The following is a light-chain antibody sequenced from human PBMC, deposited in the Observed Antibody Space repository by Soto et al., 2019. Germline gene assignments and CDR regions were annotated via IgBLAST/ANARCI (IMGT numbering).Light chain of an antibody. Sequence: QSALTQPASVSGSPGQSITISCTGTSSDVGGYNYVSWYQQHPGKAPKLMIYDASNRPSGVSNRFSGSKSGNTASLTISGLQAEDEADYYRSSYTSSSTLFGTGTKVTVL. CDR1: SSDVGGYNY. J-gene: IGLJ1*01. CDR3: SSYTSSSTL. V-gene: IGLV2-14*01. CDR2: DAS.